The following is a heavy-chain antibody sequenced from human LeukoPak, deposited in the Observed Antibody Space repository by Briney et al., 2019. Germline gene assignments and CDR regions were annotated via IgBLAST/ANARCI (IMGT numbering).Heavy chain of an antibody. CDR2: IKSDGST. J-gene: IGHJ1*01. Sequence: PGGSLRLSCAASGFTFTSYAMSWVRQAPGKGLVWVSRIKSDGSTRYADSVKGRFTVSRDNAKNTVSLQMNSLRAEDTGVYYCARAPSEIGGYYPEYFRHWGQGTLVIVSS. CDR1: GFTFTSYA. D-gene: IGHD3-22*01. CDR3: ARAPSEIGGYYPEYFRH. V-gene: IGHV3-74*01.